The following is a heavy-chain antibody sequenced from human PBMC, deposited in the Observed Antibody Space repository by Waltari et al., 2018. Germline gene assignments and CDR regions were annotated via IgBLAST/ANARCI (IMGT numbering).Heavy chain of an antibody. CDR2: IYSAGST. CDR3: ARKTDTVIRGLWGDV. Sequence: EVQLVESGGGLVQPGGSLRLSCAASGFTVGTNQRSWVRQAPGKGLEWVSLIYSAGSTDYADSVKGRFTISRDSSKNTLYLQMNSLRAEDTAVYYCARKTDTVIRGLWGDVWGQGTTVTVSS. V-gene: IGHV3-66*02. CDR1: GFTVGTNQ. J-gene: IGHJ6*02. D-gene: IGHD3-10*01.